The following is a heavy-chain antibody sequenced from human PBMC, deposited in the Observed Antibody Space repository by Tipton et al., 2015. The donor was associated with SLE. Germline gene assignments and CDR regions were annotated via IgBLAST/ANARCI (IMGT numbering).Heavy chain of an antibody. CDR3: ARPRIVIRPSSGMDV. D-gene: IGHD1-26*01. CDR2: IYTSGST. CDR1: GGSISNYY. J-gene: IGHJ6*02. Sequence: GLVKPSETLSLICTVSGGSISNYYWSWIRQPAGKGLEWIGRIYTSGSTNYNPSLKSRVTMSVDTSKNHFSLELPFVTAADTAVYYCARPRIVIRPSSGMDVWGQGTTVTVSS. V-gene: IGHV4-4*07.